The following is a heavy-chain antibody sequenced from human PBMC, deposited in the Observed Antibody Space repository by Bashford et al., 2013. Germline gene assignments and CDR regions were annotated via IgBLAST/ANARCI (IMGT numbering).Heavy chain of an antibody. V-gene: IGHV2-5*01. J-gene: IGHJ3*02. D-gene: IGHD3-22*01. CDR2: IYWNDGK. CDR3: AHSLYYYDRSAYYDAFDI. Sequence: IRQPPGKALEWLAIIYWNDGKAYSPSLKSRLTITKDTSKNQVVLTMTNMDPVDTATYYCAHSLYYYDRSAYYDAFDIWGQGTMVTVSS.